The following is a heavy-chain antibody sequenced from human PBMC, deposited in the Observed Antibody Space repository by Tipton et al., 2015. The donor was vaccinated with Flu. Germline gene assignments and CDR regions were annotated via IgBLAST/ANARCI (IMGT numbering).Heavy chain of an antibody. CDR3: VRAIAAVGSK. Sequence: SLRLSCSASEFTLGDYWISWVRQAPGKGLEWVANINQDGSTKYYVDSVKGRFTVSRDNAKNSVFLQMSSLSVEDTAVYYCVRAIAAVGSKWGQGTLVTVSS. J-gene: IGHJ4*02. CDR2: INQDGSTK. V-gene: IGHV3-7*01. D-gene: IGHD6-13*01. CDR1: EFTLGDYW.